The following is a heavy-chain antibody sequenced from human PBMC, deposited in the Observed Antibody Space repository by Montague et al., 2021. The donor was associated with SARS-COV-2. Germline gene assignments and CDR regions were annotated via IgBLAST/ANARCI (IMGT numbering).Heavy chain of an antibody. CDR1: GGSISDGGYS. J-gene: IGHJ3*02. V-gene: IGHV4-31*03. CDR3: AREGGRIQLWLRGDDAFNI. CDR2: VYYSGST. D-gene: IGHD5-18*01. Sequence: TLSLTCTVSGGSISDGGYSWTWLRQHPGKGLEWIGYVYYSGSTFYNPSLKSRITISVDTSKNQFSLKLSPVTAVDTAVYYCAREGGRIQLWLRGDDAFNIWGQGTLVTVSS.